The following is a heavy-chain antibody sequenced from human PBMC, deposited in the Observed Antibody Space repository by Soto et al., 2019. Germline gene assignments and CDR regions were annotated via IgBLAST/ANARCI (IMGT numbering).Heavy chain of an antibody. Sequence: SVKVSCKASGGTFSSYAISWVRQAPGQGLEWMGGIIPIFGTANYARKFQGRVTITADESTSTAYMELSSLRSEDTAVYYCATSPYYDFWSGYYYYYGMDVWGQGTTVTVSS. CDR2: IIPIFGTA. V-gene: IGHV1-69*13. CDR1: GGTFSSYA. J-gene: IGHJ6*02. D-gene: IGHD3-3*01. CDR3: ATSPYYDFWSGYYYYYGMDV.